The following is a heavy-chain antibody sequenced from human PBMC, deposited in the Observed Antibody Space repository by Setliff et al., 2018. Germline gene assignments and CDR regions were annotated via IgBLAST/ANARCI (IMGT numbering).Heavy chain of an antibody. CDR2: INTNTGNP. Sequence: ASVKVSCKASGYTFTTYAMGWMRQIPGQGLEWMGWINTNTGNPNYAQGFTGRFVFSLDTSVSTAYLQIYSLKAEDTAVYYCARDLGYCSTTSCHGDWFDPWGQGTLVTVSS. CDR3: ARDLGYCSTTSCHGDWFDP. D-gene: IGHD2-2*01. J-gene: IGHJ5*02. V-gene: IGHV7-4-1*01. CDR1: GYTFTTYA.